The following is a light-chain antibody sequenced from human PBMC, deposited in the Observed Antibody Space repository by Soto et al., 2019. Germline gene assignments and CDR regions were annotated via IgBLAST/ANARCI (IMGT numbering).Light chain of an antibody. V-gene: IGKV1-5*01. CDR3: QEYSRD. J-gene: IGKJ4*01. CDR1: RDISTW. Sequence: DIQMPQSPSTLSASVGDRVTITCRASRDISTWLAWYQQKPGKAPKVLIYEASNLESGVPSSFRGSGSGTEFTLTISSLQPDDFATYYCQEYSRDFGGGTRVEIK. CDR2: EAS.